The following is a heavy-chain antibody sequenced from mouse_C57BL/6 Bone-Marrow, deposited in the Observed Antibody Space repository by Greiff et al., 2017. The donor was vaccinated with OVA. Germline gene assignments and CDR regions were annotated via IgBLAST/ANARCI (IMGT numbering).Heavy chain of an antibody. CDR2: IYPRSGNT. CDR1: GYTFTSYG. Sequence: QVQLQQSGAELARPGASVKLSCKASGYTFTSYGISWVKQRTGQGLEWIGEIYPRSGNTYYNEKFKGKATLTADKSSSTAYMELGRLTAEDSAVYFCARGNDGYLDYWGKGTTLTVSS. J-gene: IGHJ2*01. CDR3: ARGNDGYLDY. V-gene: IGHV1-81*01. D-gene: IGHD2-3*01.